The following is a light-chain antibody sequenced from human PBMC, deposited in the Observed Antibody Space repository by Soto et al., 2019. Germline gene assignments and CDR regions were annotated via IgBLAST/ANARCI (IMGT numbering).Light chain of an antibody. J-gene: IGKJ5*01. CDR3: ERRNVWPPIT. Sequence: ELVLTQSPATLSLTPGERATLSCRASQNVRTSLAWYQQKPGQPPRLLIYDSSNRANGVPARFGGSGSGTDFTLTIDSLEPEDFAVYYCERRNVWPPITFGQGTRLEIK. CDR1: QNVRTS. V-gene: IGKV3-11*01. CDR2: DSS.